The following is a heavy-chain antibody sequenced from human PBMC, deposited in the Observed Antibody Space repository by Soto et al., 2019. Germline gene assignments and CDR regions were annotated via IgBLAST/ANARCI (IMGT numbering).Heavy chain of an antibody. Sequence: ESGGGLVQPGGSLRLSCAASGFTFSGFAMNWVRQAPGKGLEWVSLISDSGGTTYHADSVKGRFTISRDNSKNTLYLQLNSLRAEDTAVYYCAKAATIATLYNFDFWGQGTLVTVSS. J-gene: IGHJ4*02. CDR3: AKAATIATLYNFDF. V-gene: IGHV3-23*01. D-gene: IGHD4-4*01. CDR1: GFTFSGFA. CDR2: ISDSGGTT.